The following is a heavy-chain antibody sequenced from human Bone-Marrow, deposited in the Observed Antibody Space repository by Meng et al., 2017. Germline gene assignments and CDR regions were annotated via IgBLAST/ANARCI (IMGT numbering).Heavy chain of an antibody. D-gene: IGHD4-17*01. J-gene: IGHJ2*01. CDR2: INHSGST. CDR1: GGSFSGYY. CDR3: ARGRVTTVTTPNWYFDL. Sequence: QGQPQRWGAVLLTPSATWSLACDGYGGSFSGYYWSCIRQPPGKGLEWIGEINHSGSTNYNPSLKSRVTISVDTSKNQFSLKLSSVTAADTAVYYCARGRVTTVTTPNWYFDLWGRGTLVTVSS. V-gene: IGHV4-34*01.